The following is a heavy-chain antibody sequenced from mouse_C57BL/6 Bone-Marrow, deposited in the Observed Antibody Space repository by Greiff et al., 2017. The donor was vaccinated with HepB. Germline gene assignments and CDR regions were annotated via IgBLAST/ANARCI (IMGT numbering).Heavy chain of an antibody. CDR2: IDPSDSYT. D-gene: IGHD1-1*01. V-gene: IGHV1-69*01. CDR1: GYTFTSYW. J-gene: IGHJ2*01. CDR3: ARGGGRGYFDY. Sequence: VQLQQSGAELVMPGASVKLSCKASGYTFTSYWMHWVKQRPGQGLEWIGEIDPSDSYTNYNQKFKGKSTLTVDKSSSTAYMQLSSLTSEDSAVYYCARGGGRGYFDYWGQGTTLTVSS.